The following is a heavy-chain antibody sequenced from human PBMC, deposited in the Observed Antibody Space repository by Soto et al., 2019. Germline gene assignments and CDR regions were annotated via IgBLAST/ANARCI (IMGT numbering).Heavy chain of an antibody. D-gene: IGHD2-15*01. V-gene: IGHV1-18*01. Sequence: ASVKVSCKASGYTFRSYCISWVRQATGQGLEWMGWMSANNGDTDYAQKFQDRITLTTKTSTNTAYMELSSLRLDDTAVYYCASHCSRCYHTTPLFFYYWGQGTLVTVSS. CDR3: ASHCSRCYHTTPLFFYY. CDR1: GYTFRSYC. J-gene: IGHJ4*02. CDR2: MSANNGDT.